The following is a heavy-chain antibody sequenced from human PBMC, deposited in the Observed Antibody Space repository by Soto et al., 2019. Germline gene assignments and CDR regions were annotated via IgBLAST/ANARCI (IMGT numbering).Heavy chain of an antibody. D-gene: IGHD3-3*01. CDR2: VYHTGTT. V-gene: IGHV4-4*02. J-gene: IGHJ5*02. Sequence: QVRLQESGPGLVKPSGTLSLTCTVSGDSVSSTTWWSWVRQRPGRGLQWIGQVYHTGTTSYNPSLKSRVTILVDKSNNLFSLKLTSVTAADTAIYYCARSGGATITGVALNWFDPWGQGTLVTVSS. CDR3: ARSGGATITGVALNWFDP. CDR1: GDSVSSTTW.